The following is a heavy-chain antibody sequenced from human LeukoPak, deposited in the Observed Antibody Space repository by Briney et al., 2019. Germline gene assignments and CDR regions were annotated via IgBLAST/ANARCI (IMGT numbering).Heavy chain of an antibody. D-gene: IGHD6-13*01. CDR2: MYGSGTP. V-gene: IGHV4-4*07. J-gene: IGHJ2*01. CDR3: ARGLGRIAAANWYFDL. CDR1: DGSISTYY. Sequence: SETLSLTCSVSDGSISTYYWSWIRQPAGKGLEWIGRMYGSGTPNYSPSLNSRVTISVDRSKNQFSLKLSSVTAADTAVYYCARGLGRIAAANWYFDLWGRGTLVTVSS.